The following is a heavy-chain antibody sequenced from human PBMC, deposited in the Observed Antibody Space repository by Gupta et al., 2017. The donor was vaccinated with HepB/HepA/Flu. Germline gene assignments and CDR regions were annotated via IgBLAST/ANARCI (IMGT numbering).Heavy chain of an antibody. J-gene: IGHJ4*02. V-gene: IGHV3-23*01. D-gene: IGHD5-24*01. Sequence: EVQLLESGGGLVQPGGSLRISCGASGFTFSSFAMGWVRQAPGKGLEWLSSISYSGVTTNYADSVKGRFTISRDNSNTLFLQMNSLRAEDTAIYYCAKGFGYSLDYWGQGTLVTVSS. CDR3: AKGFGYSLDY. CDR2: ISYSGVTT. CDR1: GFTFSSFA.